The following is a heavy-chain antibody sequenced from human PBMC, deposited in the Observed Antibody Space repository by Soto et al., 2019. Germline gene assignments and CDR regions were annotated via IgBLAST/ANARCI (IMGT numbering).Heavy chain of an antibody. Sequence: SETLSLTCTVSGGSISSGGYYWSWIRQHPGKGLEWIGYIYYSGSTYYNPSLKSRVTISVDTSKNQFSLKLSSVTAADTAVYYCARREIGYCSGGSCYYYMDVWGKGTTVTVSS. CDR3: ARREIGYCSGGSCYYYMDV. D-gene: IGHD2-15*01. J-gene: IGHJ6*03. CDR1: GGSISSGGYY. CDR2: IYYSGST. V-gene: IGHV4-31*03.